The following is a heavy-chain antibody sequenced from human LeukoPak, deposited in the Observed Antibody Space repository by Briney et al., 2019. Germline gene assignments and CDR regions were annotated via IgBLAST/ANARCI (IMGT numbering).Heavy chain of an antibody. V-gene: IGHV4-4*07. CDR3: ARGSCSGGSCPFDY. CDR2: IYTSGST. CDR1: GGSISSYY. D-gene: IGHD2-15*01. J-gene: IGHJ4*02. Sequence: SETLSLTCTVSGGSISSYYWSWIRQPAGKGLEWIGRIYTSGSTNYNPSLKSRVTMSVDTSKNQFSLKLSSVTAADTAVYYCARGSCSGGSCPFDYWGQGTLVTVSS.